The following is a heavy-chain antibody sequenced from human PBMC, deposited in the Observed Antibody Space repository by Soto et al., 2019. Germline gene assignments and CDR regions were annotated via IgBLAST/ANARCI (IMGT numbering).Heavy chain of an antibody. CDR1: GGTFSSYT. CDR3: ARGYYSGSNPSSFDY. CDR2: ITPTLNIA. V-gene: IGHV1-69*01. J-gene: IGHJ4*02. Sequence: QLQLVQSGAEVREPGSSVNVSCKASGGTFSSYTVIWVRQAPGQGLEWMGGITPTLNIAKYAEKFQGRVTIPADESTSTVNMHLSSLRSEDTAVYFCARGYYSGSNPSSFDYWGQGTLVAVSS. D-gene: IGHD1-26*01.